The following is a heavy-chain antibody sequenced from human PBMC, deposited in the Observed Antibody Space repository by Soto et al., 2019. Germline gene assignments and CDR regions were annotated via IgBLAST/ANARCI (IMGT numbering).Heavy chain of an antibody. V-gene: IGHV3-11*05. CDR2: ISSSGTSA. J-gene: IGHJ4*02. Sequence: QVQLEESGGGLVKPGGSLRLSCAASGFTFSAVYMSWIRQAPNKGLEYISYISSSGTSANYADSVKGRFTISRDNAKTSLCLQMNSLRAEATAVYYCASDRGAVTGQYFDYWGQGALVTVSS. D-gene: IGHD6-19*01. CDR1: GFTFSAVY. CDR3: ASDRGAVTGQYFDY.